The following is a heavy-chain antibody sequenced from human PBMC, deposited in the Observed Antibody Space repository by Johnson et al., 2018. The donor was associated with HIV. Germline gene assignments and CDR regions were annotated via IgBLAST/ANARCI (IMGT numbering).Heavy chain of an antibody. Sequence: QVQLVESGGGVVQPGRSLRLSCAASGFTFITYGMHWVRQAPGKGLEWVALISYDGSDKYYADSVKGRFTNSRDNSKNTLYLQMNSLRAEDTAVYYCAKDSPWGWGAFDIGGQGKMVTVSS. V-gene: IGHV3-30*18. J-gene: IGHJ3*02. CDR2: ISYDGSDK. CDR1: GFTFITYG. D-gene: IGHD3-16*01. CDR3: AKDSPWGWGAFDI.